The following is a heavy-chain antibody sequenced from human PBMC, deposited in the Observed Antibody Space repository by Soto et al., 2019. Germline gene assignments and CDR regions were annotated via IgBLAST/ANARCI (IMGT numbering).Heavy chain of an antibody. J-gene: IGHJ6*02. CDR3: ATDSGATYYDYYGMDV. V-gene: IGHV3-53*01. Sequence: PGRSLRLSCAALGFTVSSNYMSWVLQAPGKGLEWASVIYSGGSTYYADSVQGRFTISRDNSKNTLYLQMNSLRAEDTAVYYCATDSGATYYDYYGMDVWGQGTTVTVSS. CDR2: IYSGGST. CDR1: GFTVSSNY. D-gene: IGHD1-26*01.